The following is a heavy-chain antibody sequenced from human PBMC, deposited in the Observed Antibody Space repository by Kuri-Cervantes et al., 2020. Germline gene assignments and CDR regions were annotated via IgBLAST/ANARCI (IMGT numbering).Heavy chain of an antibody. Sequence: GSLRLSCAVYGVSFSDYSWSWIRQPPGKGLEWIGEINHSGNTNYNPSLKSRVTISLDTSKNQFSLKLSSVTAADAAVYYCARGTGDDAFDIWGQGTMVTVSS. CDR3: ARGTGDDAFDI. CDR2: INHSGNT. CDR1: GVSFSDYS. D-gene: IGHD7-27*01. V-gene: IGHV4-34*01. J-gene: IGHJ3*02.